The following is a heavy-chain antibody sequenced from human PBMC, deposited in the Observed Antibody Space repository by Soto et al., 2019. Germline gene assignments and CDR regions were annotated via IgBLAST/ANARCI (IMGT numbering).Heavy chain of an antibody. CDR2: ISYDGSNK. Sequence: GGSLRLSCAASGFTFSSYAMHWVRQAPGKGLEWEAVISYDGSNKYYADSVKGRFAISRDNSKNTLYLQMNSLRAEDTAVYYCARAFGGLRYFDWLSQEGLDYWGQGTLVTVSS. CDR3: ARAFGGLRYFDWLSQEGLDY. J-gene: IGHJ4*02. CDR1: GFTFSSYA. D-gene: IGHD3-9*01. V-gene: IGHV3-30*09.